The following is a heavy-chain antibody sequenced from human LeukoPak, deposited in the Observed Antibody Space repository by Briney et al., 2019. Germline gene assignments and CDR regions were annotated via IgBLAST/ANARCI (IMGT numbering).Heavy chain of an antibody. V-gene: IGHV3-21*01. CDR1: GSTFSRYS. CDR2: ISSSGTDK. Sequence: GPSLRLSCAASGSTFSRYSMNWVRQEPGKWLEWVSCISSSGTDKYYADSVKGQFTVSRDNGNNLLYLQMNSLRADDTAVYYCARDPYYYDSSGYYGEVFYYWGQGTLVTVSS. CDR3: ARDPYYYDSSGYYGEVFYY. J-gene: IGHJ4*02. D-gene: IGHD3-22*01.